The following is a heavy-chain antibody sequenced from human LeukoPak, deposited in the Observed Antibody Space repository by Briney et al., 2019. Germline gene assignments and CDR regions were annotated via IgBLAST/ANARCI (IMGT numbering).Heavy chain of an antibody. CDR2: INPSAGS. V-gene: IGHV1-46*01. D-gene: IGHD1-26*01. CDR3: ARSPSGGYSDY. Sequence: ASVTVSCKASGYTFTSYYMHWVRQAPGQGLEWVGIINPSAGSMYAQKFQGRVTVTRDTSTSTVYMELSSLTSEDTAVYYCARSPSGGYSDYWGQGTLVTVSS. CDR1: GYTFTSYY. J-gene: IGHJ4*02.